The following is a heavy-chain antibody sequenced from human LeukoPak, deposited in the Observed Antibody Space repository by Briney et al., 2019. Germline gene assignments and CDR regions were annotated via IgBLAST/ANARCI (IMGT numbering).Heavy chain of an antibody. V-gene: IGHV4-34*01. J-gene: IGHJ4*02. CDR3: ARGSATGLAY. Sequence: SETLSLTCAVYGGSFSGYYWTWIRQPPGKGLEWIGEITHSGSTKYNPSLKSRVTISVDTSRNQFSLKLSSVTAADTAVYYCARGSATGLAYWGQGTLVTVSS. CDR2: ITHSGST. D-gene: IGHD1-1*01. CDR1: GGSFSGYY.